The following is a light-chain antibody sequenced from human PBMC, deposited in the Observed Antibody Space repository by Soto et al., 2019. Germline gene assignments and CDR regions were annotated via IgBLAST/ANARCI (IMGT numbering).Light chain of an antibody. CDR2: GAS. J-gene: IGKJ3*01. CDR1: QSVSSSY. CDR3: QHYSSSPPEFT. Sequence: EIVLTQSPGTLSLSPGERATLSCRASQSVSSSYLAWYQQRPGQAPRLLIFGASYRATGNPDRFSGSGSGTDFTLTISRLEPEDFAVYYCQHYSSSPPEFTFGPGTKVDSK. V-gene: IGKV3-20*01.